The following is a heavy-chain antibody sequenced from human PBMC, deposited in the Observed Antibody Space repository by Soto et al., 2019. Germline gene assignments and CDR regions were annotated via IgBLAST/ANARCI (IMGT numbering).Heavy chain of an antibody. CDR2: IDPSDSYT. CDR3: ARLRGRGLRFLEWPRVGIPNWFDP. J-gene: IGHJ5*02. CDR1: GYSFTGYW. V-gene: IGHV5-10-1*01. D-gene: IGHD3-3*01. Sequence: PGESLKISCKGSGYSFTGYWISWVRQMPWKGLEWMGRIDPSDSYTNYSPSFQGHVTISADKSISTAYLQWSSLKASDTAMYYCARLRGRGLRFLEWPRVGIPNWFDPWGQGTLVTVSS.